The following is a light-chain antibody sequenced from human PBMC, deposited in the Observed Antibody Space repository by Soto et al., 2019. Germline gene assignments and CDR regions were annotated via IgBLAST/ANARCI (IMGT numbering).Light chain of an antibody. CDR2: GDN. CDR1: TSNIGAPYD. CDR3: QSYDISLHNYV. Sequence: QSVLTQPPSVPGAPGQRVSISCTGSTSNIGAPYDVHWYQHLPGTAPKLLISGDNNRPSGVPDRFSGSKSGTSASLAITRLQAEDEADYYCQSYDISLHNYVFGTGTKVTVL. V-gene: IGLV1-40*01. J-gene: IGLJ1*01.